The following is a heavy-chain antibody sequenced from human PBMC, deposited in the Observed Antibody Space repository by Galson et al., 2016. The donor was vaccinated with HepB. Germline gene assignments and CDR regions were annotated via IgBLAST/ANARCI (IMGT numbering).Heavy chain of an antibody. J-gene: IGHJ6*02. CDR2: IGHSGGYI. V-gene: IGHV3-23*01. D-gene: IGHD1-1*01. CDR1: TFTYSSFA. Sequence: SLRLSCAASTFTYSSFAMSWVRQAPGKGLEWVSSIGHSGGYIYYADSVKGRFTILRDNSKNTVYLQVNSLRAEDTAVYFCAKQSPGRTGVPPYYYYYYGIDVWGPGTTVTVSS. CDR3: AKQSPGRTGVPPYYYYYYGIDV.